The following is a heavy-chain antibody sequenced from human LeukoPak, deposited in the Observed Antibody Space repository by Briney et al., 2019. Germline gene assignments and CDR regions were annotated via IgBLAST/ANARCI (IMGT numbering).Heavy chain of an antibody. D-gene: IGHD3-22*01. J-gene: IGHJ4*02. CDR3: ARDSSGFPRDASDY. CDR1: GYTFTSYG. CDR2: ISAYNGHT. Sequence: GASVKDSCKASGYTFTSYGINWVRQAPGQGLEWMGWISAYNGHTNYAQKVQGRVTMTTDTSTSTAHMELRSLRSDDTAVYFCARDSSGFPRDASDYWGQGTLVTVSS. V-gene: IGHV1-18*01.